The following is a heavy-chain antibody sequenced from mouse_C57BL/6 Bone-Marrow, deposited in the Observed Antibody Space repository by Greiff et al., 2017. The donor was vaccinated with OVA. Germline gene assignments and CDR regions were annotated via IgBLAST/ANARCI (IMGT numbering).Heavy chain of an antibody. CDR2: IFPGSGST. D-gene: IGHD2-5*01. J-gene: IGHJ1*03. CDR3: ARLVVLLYSNQGYFDV. CDR1: GYTFTDYY. V-gene: IGHV1-75*01. Sequence: QVQLQQSGPELVKPGASVKISCKASGYTFTDYYINWVKQRPGQGLEWIGWIFPGSGSTYYNEKFKGKATLTVDKSSSTAYMLLSSLTSEDSAVYFCARLVVLLYSNQGYFDVWGTGTTVTVSS.